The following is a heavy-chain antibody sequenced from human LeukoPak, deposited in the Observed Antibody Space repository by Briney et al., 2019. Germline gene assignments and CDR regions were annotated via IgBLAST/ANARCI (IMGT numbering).Heavy chain of an antibody. J-gene: IGHJ4*02. Sequence: SETLSLTCTVSGGSISSYYWSWIRQPPGKGLEWIGYIYYSGSTNYNPSLKSRVTISVDTSKNQFSLKLSSVTAADTAVYYCARARRGLERRLMGYFDYWGQGTLVTVSS. CDR3: ARARRGLERRLMGYFDY. D-gene: IGHD1-1*01. V-gene: IGHV4-59*01. CDR1: GGSISSYY. CDR2: IYYSGST.